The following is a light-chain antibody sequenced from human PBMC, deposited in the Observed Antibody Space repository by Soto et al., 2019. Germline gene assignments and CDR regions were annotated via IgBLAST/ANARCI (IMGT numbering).Light chain of an antibody. CDR2: EVS. CDR3: SSYADDTPVI. CDR1: SSDVGGYNY. Sequence: QSALTQPASVSGSPGQSITISCTGTSSDVGGYNYVSWYQQHPDTAPKLMISEVSNRPSGVSDRFSGSKSGNTASLTITGLQAEDAADYYCSSYADDTPVIFGGGTKLTVL. J-gene: IGLJ2*01. V-gene: IGLV2-14*01.